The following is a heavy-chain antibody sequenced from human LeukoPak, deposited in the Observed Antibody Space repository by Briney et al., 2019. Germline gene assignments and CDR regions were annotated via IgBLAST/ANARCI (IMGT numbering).Heavy chain of an antibody. CDR1: GYTFTSYA. J-gene: IGHJ4*02. V-gene: IGHV7-4-1*02. CDR3: ARGRVWGNIAAQGTDY. CDR2: INTNTGNP. Sequence: ASVKVSCKASGYTFTSYAMNWVRQAPGQGLEWMGWINTNTGNPTYAQGFTGRFVFSLDTSVSTAYLQISSLKAEDTAVYYCARGRVWGNIAAQGTDYWGQGTLVTVSS. D-gene: IGHD6-6*01.